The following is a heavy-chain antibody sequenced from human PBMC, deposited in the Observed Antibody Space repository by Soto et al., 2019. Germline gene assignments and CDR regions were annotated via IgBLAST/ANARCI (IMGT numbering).Heavy chain of an antibody. D-gene: IGHD2-2*01. Sequence: PSETLSLTCAVYGGSFSGYYWSWIRQPPGKGLEWIGEINHSGSTNYNPSLKSRVTISVDTSKNQFSLKLSSVTAADTAVYYCARGRRALIVVVPAAKTALYGMDVWGQGTTVTVSS. J-gene: IGHJ6*02. CDR1: GGSFSGYY. CDR3: ARGRRALIVVVPAAKTALYGMDV. CDR2: INHSGST. V-gene: IGHV4-34*01.